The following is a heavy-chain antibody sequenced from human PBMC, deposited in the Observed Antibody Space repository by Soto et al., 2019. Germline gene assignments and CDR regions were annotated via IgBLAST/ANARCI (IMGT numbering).Heavy chain of an antibody. Sequence: SVKVSCKASGDTFSSYAISWVRQAPGQGLEWMGGIIPIFGTANYAQKFQGRVTITADESTSTAYMELSSLRSEDTAVYYCARSRGIAGRGNWFDPWGQGILVTVSS. J-gene: IGHJ5*02. CDR3: ARSRGIAGRGNWFDP. CDR2: IIPIFGTA. D-gene: IGHD6-13*01. V-gene: IGHV1-69*13. CDR1: GDTFSSYA.